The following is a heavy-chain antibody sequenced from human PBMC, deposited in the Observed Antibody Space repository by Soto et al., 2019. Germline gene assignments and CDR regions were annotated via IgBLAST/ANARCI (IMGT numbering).Heavy chain of an antibody. CDR2: ISPYNDDT. V-gene: IGHV1-18*01. J-gene: IGHJ4*02. Sequence: GASVKVSCKTSGYTFTEYDINWVRQAPGQGPEWMGWISPYNDDTKYAQKFQGRVTMTTDTSTSTAYMELRSLRSDDTAVYFCAREAPPEDYWGQGTLVTVSS. CDR1: GYTFTEYD. CDR3: AREAPPEDY.